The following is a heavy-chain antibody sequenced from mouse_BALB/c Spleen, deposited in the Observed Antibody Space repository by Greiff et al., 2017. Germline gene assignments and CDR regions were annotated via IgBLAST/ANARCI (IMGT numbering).Heavy chain of an antibody. Sequence: VQLQQSGAELVRSGASVKLSCTASGFNIKDYYMHWVKQRPEQGLEWIGWIDPENGDTEYAPKFQGKATMTADTSSNTAYLQLSSLTSEDTAVYYCNALYGSYPFDYWGQGTTRTVSS. V-gene: IGHV14-4*02. CDR2: IDPENGDT. J-gene: IGHJ2*01. D-gene: IGHD2-1*01. CDR1: GFNIKDYY. CDR3: NALYGSYPFDY.